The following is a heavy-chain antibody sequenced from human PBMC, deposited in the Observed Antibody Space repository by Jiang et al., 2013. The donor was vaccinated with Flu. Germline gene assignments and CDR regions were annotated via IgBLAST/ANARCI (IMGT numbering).Heavy chain of an antibody. CDR1: YG. CDR2: ISAYNGNT. Sequence: YGISWVRQAPGQGLEWMGWISAYNGNTNYAQKLQGRVTMTTDTSTSTAYMELRSLRSDDTAVYYCARTRTSYSSSEIWGQGTLVTVSS. J-gene: IGHJ4*02. D-gene: IGHD6-13*01. CDR3: ARTRTSYSSSEI. V-gene: IGHV1-18*01.